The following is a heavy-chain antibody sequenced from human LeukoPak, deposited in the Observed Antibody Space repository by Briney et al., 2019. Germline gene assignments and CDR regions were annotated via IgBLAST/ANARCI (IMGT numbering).Heavy chain of an antibody. CDR1: RFTLSTYW. CDR2: INPDGSGK. V-gene: IGHV3-7*01. Sequence: GGSLRLSCEASRFTLSTYWMNWVRQVPGKGLDWVANINPDGSGKRYVDSVKGRFTIARDNADNSLSLQMNSLRAEDTAVYYCASWGAGGNSWGQGTLVTVSS. CDR3: ASWGAGGNS. D-gene: IGHD3-16*01. J-gene: IGHJ4*02.